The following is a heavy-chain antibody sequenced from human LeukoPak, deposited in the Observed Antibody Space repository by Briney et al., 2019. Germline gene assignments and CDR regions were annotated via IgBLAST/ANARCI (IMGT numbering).Heavy chain of an antibody. J-gene: IGHJ4*02. V-gene: IGHV3-23*01. D-gene: IGHD3-3*01. Sequence: GGSLRLSCAASGFTFSSYAMSWVRQAPGKGLEWVSAISSSGGSTYYADSVKGRFTISRDNSKNTLYLQMNSLRAEDTAVYYCGTEYYDFWSGYSTGGDYFDHWGQGTLVTVSS. CDR2: ISSSGGST. CDR1: GFTFSSYA. CDR3: GTEYYDFWSGYSTGGDYFDH.